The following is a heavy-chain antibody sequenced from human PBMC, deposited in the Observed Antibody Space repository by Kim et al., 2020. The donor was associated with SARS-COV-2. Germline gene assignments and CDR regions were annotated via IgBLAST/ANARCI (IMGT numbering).Heavy chain of an antibody. CDR1: GYTFTSYY. D-gene: IGHD6-13*01. J-gene: IGHJ5*02. Sequence: ASVKVSCKASGYTFTSYYMHWVRQAPGQGLEWMGIINPSGGSTSYAQKFQGRVTMTRDTSTSTVYMELSSLRSEDTAVYYCARDRRLTWGLIAAAGREVDPWGQGTLVTVSS. V-gene: IGHV1-46*01. CDR3: ARDRRLTWGLIAAAGREVDP. CDR2: INPSGGST.